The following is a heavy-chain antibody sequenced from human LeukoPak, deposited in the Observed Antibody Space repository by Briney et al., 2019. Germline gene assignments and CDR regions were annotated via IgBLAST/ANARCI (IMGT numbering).Heavy chain of an antibody. CDR2: ISSSGTST. D-gene: IGHD3-3*01. V-gene: IGHV3-11*04. J-gene: IGHJ4*02. CDR3: ARDAPSYDFWSGYSKNYYFDY. CDR1: GFSFSGYY. Sequence: GGSLRLSCAASGFSFSGYYMSWIRQAPGKGLEWVSYISSSGTSTNYADSVKGRFTISRDNAKNSLYLQMNSLRVEDTAVYYCARDAPSYDFWSGYSKNYYFDYWGQGTLVTVSS.